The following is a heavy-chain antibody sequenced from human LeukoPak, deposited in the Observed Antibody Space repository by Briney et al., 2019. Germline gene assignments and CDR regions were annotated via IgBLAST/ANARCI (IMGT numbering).Heavy chain of an antibody. Sequence: PSETLSLTCTVSGYSISSGYYWSWIRQPAGKGLEWIGRIYTSGSTNYNPSLKSRVTMSVDTSKNQFSLKLSSVTAADTAVYYCARVRGSYFDYWGQGTLVTVSS. CDR3: ARVRGSYFDY. CDR1: GYSISSGYY. J-gene: IGHJ4*02. D-gene: IGHD1-26*01. CDR2: IYTSGST. V-gene: IGHV4-4*07.